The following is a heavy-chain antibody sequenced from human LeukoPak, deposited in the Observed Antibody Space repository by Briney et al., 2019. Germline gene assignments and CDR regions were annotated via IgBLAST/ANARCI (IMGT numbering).Heavy chain of an antibody. D-gene: IGHD3-22*01. CDR1: GFTFSSYE. CDR3: ARVTNYYDSSGYYRVFDY. V-gene: IGHV3-48*03. J-gene: IGHJ4*02. CDR2: ISSSGSTI. Sequence: GGSLRLSCAASGFTFSSYEMNWVRQAPGKGPEWVSYISSSGSTIYYADSVKGRFTISRDNAKNSLYLQMNSLRAEDTAVYYCARVTNYYDSSGYYRVFDYWGQGTLVTVSS.